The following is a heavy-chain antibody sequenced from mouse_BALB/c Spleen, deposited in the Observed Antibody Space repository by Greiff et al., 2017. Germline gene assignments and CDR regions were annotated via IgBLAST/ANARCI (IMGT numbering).Heavy chain of an antibody. Sequence: EVQLQQSGPELVKPGASVKMSCKASGYTFTSYVMHWVKQKPGQGLEWIGYINPYNDGTKYNEKFKGKATLTSDKSSSTAYMELSSLTSEDSAVYYCARGGNYEFLYAMDYWGQGTSVTVSS. CDR3: ARGGNYEFLYAMDY. CDR1: GYTFTSYV. V-gene: IGHV1-14*01. D-gene: IGHD2-1*01. J-gene: IGHJ4*01. CDR2: INPYNDGT.